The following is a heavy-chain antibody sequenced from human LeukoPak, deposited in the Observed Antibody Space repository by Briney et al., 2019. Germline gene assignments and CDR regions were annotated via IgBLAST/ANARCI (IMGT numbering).Heavy chain of an antibody. J-gene: IGHJ6*03. D-gene: IGHD6-13*01. CDR2: VHHSGST. Sequence: SETLSLTCSVSGGSISSSSYFWGWIRQPPGKGLEWIASVHHSGSTYYNPSLKSRLTISVDTSKNQFSLKMSSVTAADTAVYYCARTTEAHSWRTRYYDYYMDVWGKGTTVTVSS. V-gene: IGHV4-39*07. CDR1: GGSISSSSYF. CDR3: ARTTEAHSWRTRYYDYYMDV.